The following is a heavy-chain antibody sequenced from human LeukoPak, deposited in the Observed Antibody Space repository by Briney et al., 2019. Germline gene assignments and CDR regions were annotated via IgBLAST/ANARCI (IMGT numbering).Heavy chain of an antibody. D-gene: IGHD1-26*01. CDR3: ARVQVGAAAHPFDY. J-gene: IGHJ4*02. CDR2: INHSGST. V-gene: IGHV4-34*01. Sequence: PETLSLTCAVYGGSFSGYYWSWIRQPPGKGLEWIGEINHSGSTNYNPSLKSRVTISVDTSKNQFSLELSSVTAADTAVYYCARVQVGAAAHPFDYWGQGTLVTVSS. CDR1: GGSFSGYY.